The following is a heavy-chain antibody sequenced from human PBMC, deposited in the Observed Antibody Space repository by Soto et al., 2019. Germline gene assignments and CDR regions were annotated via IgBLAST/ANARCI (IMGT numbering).Heavy chain of an antibody. V-gene: IGHV3-7*03. CDR1: GFTFSSYW. J-gene: IGHJ6*02. D-gene: IGHD2-8*01. CDR3: ARVQRNVLMVYATHYYYYGMDV. Sequence: EVQLVESGGGLVQPGGSLRLSCAASGFTFSSYWMSWVRQAPGKGLEWVANIKQDGSEKYYVDSVKGRFTISRDNAKNSLYLQMNSLRAEDTAVYYCARVQRNVLMVYATHYYYYGMDVWGQGTTVTVSS. CDR2: IKQDGSEK.